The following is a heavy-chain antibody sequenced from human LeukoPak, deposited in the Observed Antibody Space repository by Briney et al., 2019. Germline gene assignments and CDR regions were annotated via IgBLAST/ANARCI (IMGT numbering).Heavy chain of an antibody. J-gene: IGHJ4*02. CDR1: GYTFTSYG. V-gene: IGHV1-18*01. CDR2: ISAYNGNT. D-gene: IGHD3-10*01. Sequence: RASVKVSCKASGYTFTSYGISWVRQAPGQGLEWMGWISAYNGNTNYAQKLQGRVTMTTDTSTSTAYMELGSLRSDDTAVYYCARYGSGSYASGMFDYWGQGTLVTVSS. CDR3: ARYGSGSYASGMFDY.